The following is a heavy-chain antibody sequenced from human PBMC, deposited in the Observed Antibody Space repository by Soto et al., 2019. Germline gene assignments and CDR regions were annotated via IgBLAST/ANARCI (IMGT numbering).Heavy chain of an antibody. Sequence: GGSLRLSCAASGFTFSSYGMHWVRQAPGKGLEWVAVISYDGSNKYYADSVKGRFTISRDNSKNTLHLQMNSLRAEDTAVYYCAKEAAAGTDAFDIWGQGTMVTVSS. J-gene: IGHJ3*02. CDR3: AKEAAAGTDAFDI. CDR1: GFTFSSYG. CDR2: ISYDGSNK. V-gene: IGHV3-30*18. D-gene: IGHD6-13*01.